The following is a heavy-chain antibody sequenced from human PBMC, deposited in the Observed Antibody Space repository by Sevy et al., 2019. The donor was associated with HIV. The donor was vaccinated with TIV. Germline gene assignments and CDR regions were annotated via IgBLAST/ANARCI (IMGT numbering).Heavy chain of an antibody. V-gene: IGHV3-30-3*01. CDR3: AREGYYFGSSGYPMSFDY. D-gene: IGHD3-22*01. Sequence: GGSLRLSCAASGFTFSSYAMHWVRQAPGKGLEWVAVISYDGSNKYYADSVKGRFTISRDNSKNTLYLQMNSLRAEDTAVYYCAREGYYFGSSGYPMSFDYWGQGTLVTVSS. CDR1: GFTFSSYA. J-gene: IGHJ4*02. CDR2: ISYDGSNK.